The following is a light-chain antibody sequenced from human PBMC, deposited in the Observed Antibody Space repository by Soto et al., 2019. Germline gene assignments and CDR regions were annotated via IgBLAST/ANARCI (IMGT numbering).Light chain of an antibody. Sequence: EIVLTQSPGTLSLSPGERATLSCRASQSVSSRSLAWYQQKPGQAPRLLLYGASSRATGVPDRFSGSGSATDFTPTISRLEPEDVAVYYCQQYGSSPETFGQGTKVEIK. CDR1: QSVSSRS. CDR3: QQYGSSPET. J-gene: IGKJ1*01. V-gene: IGKV3-20*01. CDR2: GAS.